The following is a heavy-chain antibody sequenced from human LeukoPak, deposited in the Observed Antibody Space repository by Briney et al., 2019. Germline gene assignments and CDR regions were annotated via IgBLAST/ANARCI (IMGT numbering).Heavy chain of an antibody. D-gene: IGHD3-22*01. CDR2: ISGSGGST. CDR1: GFTFSGYA. J-gene: IGHJ4*02. Sequence: PGGSLRLSCAASGFTFSGYAMSWVRQAPGKGLEWVSAISGSGGSTYYADSVKGRFTISRDNPKNTLYLQMNSLRAEDTAVYYCARDDSSGYPYYFDYWGQGTLVTVSS. V-gene: IGHV3-23*01. CDR3: ARDDSSGYPYYFDY.